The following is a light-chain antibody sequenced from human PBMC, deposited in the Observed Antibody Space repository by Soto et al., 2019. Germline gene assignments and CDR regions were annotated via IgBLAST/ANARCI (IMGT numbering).Light chain of an antibody. Sequence: EIVMTQSPGTLSVSPGERATLSCRASQSVSSNLAWYQQKPGQAPRLLISDASTRATGIPARFSGSGSGTGFTLTVSSLQSEDFAVYYCQQYNNRPVFGQGTRLEIK. CDR3: QQYNNRPV. CDR1: QSVSSN. J-gene: IGKJ5*01. V-gene: IGKV3-15*01. CDR2: DAS.